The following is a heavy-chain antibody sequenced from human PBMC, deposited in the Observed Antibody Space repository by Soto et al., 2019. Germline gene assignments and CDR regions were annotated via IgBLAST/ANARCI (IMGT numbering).Heavy chain of an antibody. Sequence: GGSLRLSCAASGFSFKDYYMTWMRQTPEEGVEWISTITSSGGNAYYAASVKGRVTTSRDNXHNXXYTXMSGIRAEANAMHSSARDMYTNYVNYLDLWGQGTLLTVSS. CDR3: ARDMYTNYVNYLDL. CDR1: GFSFKDYY. J-gene: IGHJ4*02. D-gene: IGHD1-7*01. V-gene: IGHV3-11*01. CDR2: ITSSGGNA.